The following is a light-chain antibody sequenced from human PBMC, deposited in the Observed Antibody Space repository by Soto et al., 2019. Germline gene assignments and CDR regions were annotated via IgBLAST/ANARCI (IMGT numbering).Light chain of an antibody. Sequence: DIQMTQSPSTLSASVGDRVTITCRASQSISSWLAWYQQKSGKAPNLLIYKASRLESGVPSRFSGSGSGTEFTLTISSPQPDDFATYYCQQYNSYSSWTFGQGTKVDIK. J-gene: IGKJ1*01. CDR3: QQYNSYSSWT. CDR2: KAS. CDR1: QSISSW. V-gene: IGKV1-5*03.